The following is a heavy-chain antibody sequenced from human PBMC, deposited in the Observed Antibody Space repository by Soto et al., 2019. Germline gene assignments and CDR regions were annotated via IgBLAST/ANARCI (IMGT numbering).Heavy chain of an antibody. J-gene: IGHJ4*02. CDR1: GFNFNDAW. Sequence: EVQLVESGGGLVKPGGSLRLSCAASGFNFNDAWMSWVRQAPGKGLEWVGRVKSKAEGGTTDYAAPVNGRFIVSRDDLQNRLYLEMSSLRIEDSGVYFCTTRGGHWGQGALVTVSS. V-gene: IGHV3-15*01. CDR3: TTRGGH. CDR2: VKSKAEGGTT.